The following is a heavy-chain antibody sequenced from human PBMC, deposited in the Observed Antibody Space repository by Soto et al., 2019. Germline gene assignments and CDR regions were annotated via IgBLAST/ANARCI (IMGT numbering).Heavy chain of an antibody. D-gene: IGHD4-4*01. CDR2: INPGDSDI. CDR3: ARHEQFYYYYYGMDV. Sequence: PGESLKISCKASGYSFTIYWIAWVRQMPGKGLEWMGIINPGDSDIRYSPSFQGQVTISADNSISTAYPQWSSLKASDTAMYYCARHEQFYYYYYGMDVWGQGTAVTVSS. J-gene: IGHJ6*02. V-gene: IGHV5-51*01. CDR1: GYSFTIYW.